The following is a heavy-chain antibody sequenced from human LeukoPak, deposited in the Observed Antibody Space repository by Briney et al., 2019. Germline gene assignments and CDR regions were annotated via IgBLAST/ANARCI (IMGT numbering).Heavy chain of an antibody. V-gene: IGHV4-4*02. CDR1: GGSISSSNW. CDR2: IYHSGST. Sequence: SETLSLTCAVSGGSISSSNWWSWVRQPPGKGLEWIGEIYHSGSTNYNPSLKSRVTISVDKSKNQFSLKLSSVTAADTAVYYCARVPSTDYYYYYGMDVWGQGTTVTVS. CDR3: ARVPSTDYYYYYGMDV. J-gene: IGHJ6*02.